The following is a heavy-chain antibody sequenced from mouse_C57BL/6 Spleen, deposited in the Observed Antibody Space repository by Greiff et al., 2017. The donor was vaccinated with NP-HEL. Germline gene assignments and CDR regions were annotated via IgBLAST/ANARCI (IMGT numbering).Heavy chain of an antibody. D-gene: IGHD4-1*01. CDR1: GYTFTDYY. Sequence: EVQLQQSGPELVKPGASVKISCKASGYTFTDYYMNWVKQSHGQSLEWIGDINPNIGGTSYNQKFKGKATLTVDKSSSTAYMELRSLMSEYSAVYYCAKPGRGRDYYFDYWGQGTTLTVSA. CDR3: AKPGRGRDYYFDY. J-gene: IGHJ2*01. V-gene: IGHV1-26*01. CDR2: INPNIGGT.